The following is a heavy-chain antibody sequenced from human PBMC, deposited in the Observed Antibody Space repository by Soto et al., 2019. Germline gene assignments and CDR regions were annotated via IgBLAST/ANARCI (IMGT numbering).Heavy chain of an antibody. V-gene: IGHV3-15*01. CDR1: GFSFTNAW. CDR3: STGSIFGVTTHAEDY. J-gene: IGHJ4*02. CDR2: IKRIIDGGTA. D-gene: IGHD3-3*01. Sequence: LRLSCAASGFSFTNAWMSWVRQAPGKGLEWVGRIKRIIDGGTADYAAPVKGRFTISRDDSKNTLYLQLNSLKTEDTAVYYCSTGSIFGVTTHAEDYWGQGTLVTVSS.